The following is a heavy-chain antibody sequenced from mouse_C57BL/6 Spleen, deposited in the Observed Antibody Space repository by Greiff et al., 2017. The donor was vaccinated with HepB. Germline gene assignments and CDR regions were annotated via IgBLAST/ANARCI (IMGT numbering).Heavy chain of an antibody. Sequence: VQLQQSGPELVKPGASVKISCKASGYSFTGYYMNWVKQSPEKSLEWIGEINPSTGGTTYNQKFKAKATLTVDKSSSTAYMQLKSLTSEDSAVYYCARGHFDYWGQGTTLTVSS. CDR2: INPSTGGT. CDR1: GYSFTGYY. J-gene: IGHJ2*01. D-gene: IGHD3-3*01. V-gene: IGHV1-42*01. CDR3: ARGHFDY.